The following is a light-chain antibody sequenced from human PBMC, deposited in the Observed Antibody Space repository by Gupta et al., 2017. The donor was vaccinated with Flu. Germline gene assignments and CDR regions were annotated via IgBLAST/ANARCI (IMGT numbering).Light chain of an antibody. Sequence: SALTQPASVSGSPGQSITISCTGTSSDVGGYNYVSWYPQHPGKAPKLMIYEVSDRPSGVSNRFSGSKSGSTASLTISGLQAEDEADYYCSSYTSSSTLYVFGTGTKVTVL. V-gene: IGLV2-14*01. CDR3: SSYTSSSTLYV. J-gene: IGLJ1*01. CDR2: EVS. CDR1: SSDVGGYNY.